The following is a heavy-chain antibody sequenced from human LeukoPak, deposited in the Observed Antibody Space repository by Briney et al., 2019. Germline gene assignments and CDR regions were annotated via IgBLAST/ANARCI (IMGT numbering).Heavy chain of an antibody. CDR1: GFTFSSYA. D-gene: IGHD2-15*01. Sequence: GGSLRLSCAASGFTFSSYAMSWVRQAPGKGLEWVSAISGSGGSTYYADSVKGRFTISRDNSKNTLYLQMNSLRAEDTAVYYCAKDIVVLVAATPFDYWGQGTLVTVSS. CDR2: ISGSGGST. V-gene: IGHV3-23*01. J-gene: IGHJ4*02. CDR3: AKDIVVLVAATPFDY.